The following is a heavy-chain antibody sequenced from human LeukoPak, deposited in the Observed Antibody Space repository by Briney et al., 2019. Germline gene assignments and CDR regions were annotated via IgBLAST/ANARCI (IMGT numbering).Heavy chain of an antibody. V-gene: IGHV1-8*01. CDR1: GYTFTSYD. D-gene: IGHD4-17*01. CDR2: MNPNSGNT. J-gene: IGHJ4*02. Sequence: GASVKVSCKASGYTFTSYDINWVRQATGQGLEWMGWMNPNSGNTGYAQKFQGRVTITRDTSASTAYMELSSLRSEDTAVYYCARVGSYGDPFDYWGQGTLVTVS. CDR3: ARVGSYGDPFDY.